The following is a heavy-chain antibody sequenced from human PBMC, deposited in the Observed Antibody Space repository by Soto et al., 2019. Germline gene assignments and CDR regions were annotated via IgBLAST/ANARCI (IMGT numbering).Heavy chain of an antibody. CDR2: IYPGDSDT. D-gene: IGHD3-16*02. CDR1: GYSFTSYW. Sequence: GESRKISCKGSGYSFTSYWIGWVRQMPGKGLEWMGIIYPGDSDTRYSPSFQGQVTISADKSISTAYLQWSSLKASDTAMYYCARLETYYDYVWGSYRYVAFDYWGQGTLVTVSS. J-gene: IGHJ4*02. V-gene: IGHV5-51*01. CDR3: ARLETYYDYVWGSYRYVAFDY.